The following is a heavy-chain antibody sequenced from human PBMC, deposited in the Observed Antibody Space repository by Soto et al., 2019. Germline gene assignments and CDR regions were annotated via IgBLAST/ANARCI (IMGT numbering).Heavy chain of an antibody. D-gene: IGHD4-17*01. Sequence: SATLSLTCTVSGGSISSGGYYWSWIRQHPGKGLEWIGYIYYSGSTYYNPSPKSRVTISVDTSKNQFSLKLSSVTAADTAVYYCARSVTTWPYFDYWGQGTLVTVSS. CDR3: ARSVTTWPYFDY. CDR1: GGSISSGGYY. V-gene: IGHV4-31*03. CDR2: IYYSGST. J-gene: IGHJ4*02.